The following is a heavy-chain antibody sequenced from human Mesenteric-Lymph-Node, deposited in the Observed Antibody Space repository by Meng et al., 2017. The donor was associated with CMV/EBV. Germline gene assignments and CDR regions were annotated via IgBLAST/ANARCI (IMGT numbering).Heavy chain of an antibody. CDR3: ARDLEGGMDV. CDR1: GFTFSDYY. Sequence: GESLKISCAASGFTFSDYYMSWIRQAPGKGLEWVSYISSSGNTIYYADSVKGRFTISRDNAKNSLYLQMNSLRAEDTAVYYCARDLEGGMDVWGQGTTVTVSS. V-gene: IGHV3-11*04. J-gene: IGHJ6*02. CDR2: ISSSGNTI.